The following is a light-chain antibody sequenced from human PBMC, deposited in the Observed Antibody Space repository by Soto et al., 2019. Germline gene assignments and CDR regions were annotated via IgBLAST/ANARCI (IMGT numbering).Light chain of an antibody. CDR1: QSISSW. V-gene: IGKV1-5*03. Sequence: IPMTQSPSTLSASVGDRVTLTCRASQSISSWLAWYQQKPGQAPKLLIYKASNLEGGVPSRFSGSGSGTEFTLTISGLQPDDFATYYCQQYNSYTWTFGQGTKVEIK. CDR3: QQYNSYTWT. CDR2: KAS. J-gene: IGKJ1*01.